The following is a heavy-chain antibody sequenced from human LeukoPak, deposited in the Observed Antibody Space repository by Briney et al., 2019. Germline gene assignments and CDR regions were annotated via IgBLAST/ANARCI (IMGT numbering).Heavy chain of an antibody. Sequence: GASVKVSCKASGFIFSNYGISWVRQAPGQGLEWMGWISAYNGNTNYAQKLQGRVTMTTDTSTSTAYMELRSLRSDDTAVYYCARGRGSTLYYYDSSGYLHDAFDIWGQGTMVTVSS. CDR2: ISAYNGNT. D-gene: IGHD3-22*01. V-gene: IGHV1-18*01. CDR3: ARGRGSTLYYYDSSGYLHDAFDI. CDR1: GFIFSNYG. J-gene: IGHJ3*02.